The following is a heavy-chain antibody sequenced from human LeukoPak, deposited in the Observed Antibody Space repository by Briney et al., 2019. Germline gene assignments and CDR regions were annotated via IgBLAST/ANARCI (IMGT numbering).Heavy chain of an antibody. CDR3: AKASYRRDYFHY. J-gene: IGHJ4*02. Sequence: GGSLRLSWSSSGFTFSTSGMHSVRQAPGEGLEWVALISNDGSDEYYADSVKGRFTISRDNSKNILYLQMNSLRAEDTAVYYCAKASYRRDYFHYWGQGTLVTVSS. D-gene: IGHD3-16*02. CDR2: ISNDGSDE. V-gene: IGHV3-30*18. CDR1: GFTFSTSG.